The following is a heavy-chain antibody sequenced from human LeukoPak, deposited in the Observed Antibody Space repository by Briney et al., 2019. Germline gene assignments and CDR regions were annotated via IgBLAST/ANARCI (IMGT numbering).Heavy chain of an antibody. V-gene: IGHV1-18*01. Sequence: GASVNVSCKASGYTFTSYGISWVRHAPGQGLEWMGWINPYNGNTKYAQNRVTMTTDTSTNTAYMELRSLRSDDTAVYYCARVVGALFDYWGQGTLVTVSS. D-gene: IGHD1-26*01. J-gene: IGHJ4*02. CDR3: ARVVGALFDY. CDR2: INPYNGNT. CDR1: GYTFTSYG.